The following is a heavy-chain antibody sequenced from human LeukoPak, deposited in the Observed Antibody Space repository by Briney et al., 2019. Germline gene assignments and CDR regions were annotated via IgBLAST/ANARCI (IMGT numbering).Heavy chain of an antibody. J-gene: IGHJ6*02. CDR1: GGSISSSSYY. V-gene: IGHV4-39*07. D-gene: IGHD3-10*01. CDR3: ARVRGGLGYYYYGMDV. CDR2: IYYSGST. Sequence: SETLSLTCTVSGGSISSSSYYWGWIRQPPGKGLEWIGSIYYSGSTYYNPSLKSRVTISVDTSKNQFSLKLSSVTAADTAVYYCARVRGGLGYYYYGMDVWGQGTTVTVSS.